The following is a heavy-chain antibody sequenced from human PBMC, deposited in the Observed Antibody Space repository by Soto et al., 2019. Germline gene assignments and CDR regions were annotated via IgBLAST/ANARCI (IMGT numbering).Heavy chain of an antibody. CDR3: ARGDFWSGYSNWLDP. V-gene: IGHV4-59*01. J-gene: IGHJ5*02. Sequence: SETLSLTCTVSGGSISSYYWSWIRQPPGKGLEWVGYISYSGSTNYNPSLKSRVTISVDTSKNQFSLKLSSVTAADTAVYYCARGDFWSGYSNWLDPWGQGTLVTVSS. CDR2: ISYSGST. CDR1: GGSISSYY. D-gene: IGHD3-3*01.